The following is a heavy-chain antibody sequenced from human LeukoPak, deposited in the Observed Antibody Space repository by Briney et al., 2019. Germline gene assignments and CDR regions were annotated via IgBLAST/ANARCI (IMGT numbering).Heavy chain of an antibody. D-gene: IGHD2-2*01. V-gene: IGHV3-21*01. Sequence: GGSLRLSCAASGFTFSSYSMNWVRQAPGKGLEWVSSISGSSSYIYYADSVKGRFTISRDNAKNSLYLQMNSLRAEDTAVYYCARDPGVPAAVLDYWGQGTLVTVSS. J-gene: IGHJ4*02. CDR1: GFTFSSYS. CDR3: ARDPGVPAAVLDY. CDR2: ISGSSSYI.